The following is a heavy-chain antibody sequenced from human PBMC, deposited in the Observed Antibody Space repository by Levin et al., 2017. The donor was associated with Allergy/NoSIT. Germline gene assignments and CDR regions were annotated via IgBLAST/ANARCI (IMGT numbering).Heavy chain of an antibody. V-gene: IGHV4-39*07. CDR1: GGSIRNSSYY. CDR2: VYYSGST. D-gene: IGHD3-22*01. CDR3: ARHRDYYDSSGYWGSWDY. Sequence: GSLRLSCTVSGGSIRNSSYYWGWIRQPPGKGLEWIGSVYYSGSTYDNPSLKSRVTISVDTSKNQFSLKVISVTAADTAVYYCARHRDYYDSSGYWGSWDYWGQGTLVTVSS. J-gene: IGHJ4*02.